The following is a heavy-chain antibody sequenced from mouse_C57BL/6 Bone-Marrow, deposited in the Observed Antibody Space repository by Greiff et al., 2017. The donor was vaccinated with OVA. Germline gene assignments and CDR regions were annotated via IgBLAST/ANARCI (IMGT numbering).Heavy chain of an antibody. CDR3: ARDFTTVVGFDY. D-gene: IGHD1-1*01. J-gene: IGHJ2*01. V-gene: IGHV1-82*01. CDR1: GYAFSSSW. CDR2: IYPGDGDT. Sequence: QVQLQQSGPELVKPGASVKISCKASGYAFSSSWMNWVKQRPGKGLEWIGRIYPGDGDTNYNGKFKGKATLTADKSSSTAYMQLSSLTSEDSAVYYCARDFTTVVGFDYWGQGTTLTVSS.